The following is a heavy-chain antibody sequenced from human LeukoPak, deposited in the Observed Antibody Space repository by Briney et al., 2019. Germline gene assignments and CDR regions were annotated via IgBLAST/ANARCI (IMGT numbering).Heavy chain of an antibody. Sequence: PGGSLRLSCAGSGFTFSSYSMNWVRQAPGKGLEWVSSISSSSSYIYYADSVKGRFTISRHNAKNSLYLQMNSLRAEDTAVYYCAREDTAMVINVWGKGTRVTVSS. J-gene: IGHJ6*04. CDR1: GFTFSSYS. D-gene: IGHD5-18*01. V-gene: IGHV3-21*01. CDR2: ISSSSSYI. CDR3: AREDTAMVINV.